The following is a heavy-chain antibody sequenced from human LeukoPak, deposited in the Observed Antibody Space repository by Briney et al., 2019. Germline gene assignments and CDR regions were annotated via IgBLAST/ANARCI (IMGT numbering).Heavy chain of an antibody. CDR1: GGTFSSYA. V-gene: IGHV1-69*13. D-gene: IGHD5-18*01. J-gene: IGHJ4*02. CDR3: ARDREYSYGTQYFDY. CDR2: IIPIFGTA. Sequence: SVEVSCKASGGTFSSYAISWVRRAPGQGLEWMGGIIPIFGTANYAQKFQGRVTITADESTSTAYMELSSLRSEDTAVYYCARDREYSYGTQYFDYWAREPWSPSPQ.